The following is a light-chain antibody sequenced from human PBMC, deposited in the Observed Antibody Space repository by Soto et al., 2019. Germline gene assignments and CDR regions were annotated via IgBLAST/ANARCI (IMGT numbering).Light chain of an antibody. Sequence: DIXMTQSPSTLSASIGDRVTITCRASESIRTWLAWYQHKPGKAPKFLIYDASSLESGVPSRFSGSGSGTEFTLTISNLQPDDFATYFCQQYHNYPRTFGQGTKVEIK. CDR1: ESIRTW. J-gene: IGKJ1*01. V-gene: IGKV1-5*01. CDR3: QQYHNYPRT. CDR2: DAS.